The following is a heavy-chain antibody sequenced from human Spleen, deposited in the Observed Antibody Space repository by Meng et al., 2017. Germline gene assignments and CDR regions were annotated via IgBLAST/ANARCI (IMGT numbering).Heavy chain of an antibody. V-gene: IGHV4-34*01. Sequence: SETLSLTCAVYGGSFSSYSWSWIRQPPEKGLEWIGNKSSLRSRVTISVDTPKKQTSLKVSSVTAADTTVYYCARMGVVVVPAAIVMGYYYYGMDVWGQGTTVTVSS. J-gene: IGHJ6*02. CDR3: ARMGVVVVPAAIVMGYYYYGMDV. D-gene: IGHD2-2*01. CDR1: GGSFSSYS.